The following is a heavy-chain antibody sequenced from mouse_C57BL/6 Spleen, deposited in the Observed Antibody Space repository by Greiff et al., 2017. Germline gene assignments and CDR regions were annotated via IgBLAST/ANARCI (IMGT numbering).Heavy chain of an antibody. D-gene: IGHD2-4*01. CDR2: IDPEDGET. Sequence: EVQVVESGAELVKPGASVKLSCTASGFNIKDYYMHWVKQRTEQGLEWIGRIDPEDGETKYAPKFQGKATITADTSYNTAYLPLSSLTSEDTAVDYCAPIYYDYDGFAYWGQGTLVTVSA. CDR1: GFNIKDYY. CDR3: APIYYDYDGFAY. J-gene: IGHJ3*01. V-gene: IGHV14-2*01.